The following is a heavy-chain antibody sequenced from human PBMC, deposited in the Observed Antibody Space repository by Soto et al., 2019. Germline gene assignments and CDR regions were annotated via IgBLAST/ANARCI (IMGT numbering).Heavy chain of an antibody. CDR2: SPPIFGTS. V-gene: IGHV1-69*01. CDR3: ASVGRYTKSSYYYGRDV. Sequence: QVQLVQSGAEVKKPGSSVKVSCKASGGTFSTYSISWVRQAPGQGLEWMGGSPPIFGTSKYAQNFQGRVTITADEATSTAYMELSSLRAEDTAVYYCASVGRYTKSSYYYGRDVWGQGTTVTVSS. CDR1: GGTFSTYS. J-gene: IGHJ6*02. D-gene: IGHD1-20*01.